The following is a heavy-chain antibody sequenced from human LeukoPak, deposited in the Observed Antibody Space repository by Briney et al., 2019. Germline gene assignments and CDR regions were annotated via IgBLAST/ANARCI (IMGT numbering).Heavy chain of an antibody. Sequence: GGSLRLSCAASGFTFDDYAMHWVRQAPGKGLEWVSLISWDGGSTYYADSVKGRFTISRDNSKDSLYLQMNSLRAEDTALYYCAKDSNSYGYFDYWGQGTLVTVSS. J-gene: IGHJ4*02. V-gene: IGHV3-43D*03. D-gene: IGHD5-18*01. CDR1: GFTFDDYA. CDR2: ISWDGGST. CDR3: AKDSNSYGYFDY.